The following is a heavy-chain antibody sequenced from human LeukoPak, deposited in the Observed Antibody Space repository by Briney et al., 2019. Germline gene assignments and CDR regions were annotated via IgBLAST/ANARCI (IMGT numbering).Heavy chain of an antibody. CDR1: GYTFTGYY. J-gene: IGHJ6*02. V-gene: IGHV1-18*04. CDR2: ISAYNGNT. Sequence: ASVKVSCKASGYTFTGYYMHWVRQAPGQGLEWMGWISAYNGNTNYAQKLQGRVTMTTDTSTSTAYMELRSLRSDDTAVYYCARHIDFWSGFGYYYGMDVWGQGTTVTVSS. CDR3: ARHIDFWSGFGYYYGMDV. D-gene: IGHD3-3*01.